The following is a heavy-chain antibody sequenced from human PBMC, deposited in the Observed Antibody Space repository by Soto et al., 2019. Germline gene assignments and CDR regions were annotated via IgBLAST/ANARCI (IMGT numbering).Heavy chain of an antibody. J-gene: IGHJ4*02. Sequence: QVQLVESGGGVVQPGRSLRLSCAASGFTFSSYAMHWVRQAPGKGLEWVAVISYDGSNKYYADSVKGRFTISRDNSKNTLYLQMNILRAEDTAVDYCARYSNSSGRTGYRGQGTLVTVSS. CDR2: ISYDGSNK. V-gene: IGHV3-30-3*01. D-gene: IGHD6-19*01. CDR3: ARYSNSSGRTGY. CDR1: GFTFSSYA.